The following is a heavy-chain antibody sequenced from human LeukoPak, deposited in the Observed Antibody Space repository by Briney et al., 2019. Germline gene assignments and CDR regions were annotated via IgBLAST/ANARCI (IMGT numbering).Heavy chain of an antibody. D-gene: IGHD6-19*01. CDR3: ARGLAVAGTEDAFDI. V-gene: IGHV4-31*03. Sequence: SQTLSLTCTVSGGSISSGGYYWSWIRQHPGKGLEWIGYIYYSGSTYYNPSLKSRVTISVDTSKNQFSLKLSSVTAADTAVYYCARGLAVAGTEDAFDIWGQGTMVTVSS. CDR1: GGSISSGGYY. J-gene: IGHJ3*02. CDR2: IYYSGST.